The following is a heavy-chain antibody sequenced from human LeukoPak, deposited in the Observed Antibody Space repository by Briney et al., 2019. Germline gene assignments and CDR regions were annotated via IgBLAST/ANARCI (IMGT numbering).Heavy chain of an antibody. CDR1: GGSISSSSYY. J-gene: IGHJ4*02. CDR2: IYYSGST. D-gene: IGHD4-17*01. Sequence: PSETLSLTCTVSGGSISSSSYYWGWIRQPPGKGLEWIGSIYYSGSTYYNPSLKSRVTISVDTSKNQFSLKLSSVTAADTAVYYCARQGVPGYGDYLLDYWGQGTLVTVSS. CDR3: ARQGVPGYGDYLLDY. V-gene: IGHV4-39*01.